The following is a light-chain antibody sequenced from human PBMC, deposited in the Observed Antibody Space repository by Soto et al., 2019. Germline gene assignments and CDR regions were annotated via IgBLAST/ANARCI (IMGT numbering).Light chain of an antibody. CDR1: RSVSSD. CDR3: QQYNNWPRT. CDR2: AAS. J-gene: IGKJ1*01. Sequence: EIVLTQSPPTLYVSPGERATLPCRASRSVSSDLAWYQQKLGQPPRLLMYAASTRATGIPARFSGSGSGTEFTLTISSLQSEDFAVYYCQQYNNWPRTFGQGTKVDI. V-gene: IGKV3-15*01.